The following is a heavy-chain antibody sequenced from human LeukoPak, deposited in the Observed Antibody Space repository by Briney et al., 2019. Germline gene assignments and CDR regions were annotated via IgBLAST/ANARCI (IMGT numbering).Heavy chain of an antibody. D-gene: IGHD6-6*01. J-gene: IGHJ4*02. CDR1: GGSITSDDYS. Sequence: SETLSLTCAVSGGSITSDDYSWSWIRQPPGKALEWIGYIYHSGSTYYNPSLKSRVTFSVDRSKNQFSLNLSSVTAADTAVYYCAREKGSILFDYWGQGTLVTVSS. CDR2: IYHSGST. V-gene: IGHV4-30-2*01. CDR3: AREKGSILFDY.